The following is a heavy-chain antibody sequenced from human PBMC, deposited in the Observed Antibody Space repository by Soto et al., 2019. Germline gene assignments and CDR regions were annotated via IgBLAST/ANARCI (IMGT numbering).Heavy chain of an antibody. CDR1: GFTFSSYG. Sequence: GGSLRLSCAASGFTFSSYGMRWVRQAPGKGLEWVAVIWYDGSNKYYADSVKGRFTISRDNSKNTLYLQMNSLRAEDTAVYYCARVGNYYDSSGYYGSFDYWGQGTLVTVSS. D-gene: IGHD3-22*01. CDR2: IWYDGSNK. CDR3: ARVGNYYDSSGYYGSFDY. V-gene: IGHV3-33*01. J-gene: IGHJ4*02.